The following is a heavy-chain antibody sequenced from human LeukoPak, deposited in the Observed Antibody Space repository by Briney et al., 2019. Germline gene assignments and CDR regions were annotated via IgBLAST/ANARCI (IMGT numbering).Heavy chain of an antibody. V-gene: IGHV4-34*01. CDR3: ARRQYDFWSGYLLFDY. Sequence: SETLSLTCAVYGGSFSGYYWSWIRQPPGKGLEWIGEINHSGSTNYNPSLKSRVTISVDTSKNQFSLKLSSVTAADTAVYYCARRQYDFWSGYLLFDYWGQGTLVTVSS. J-gene: IGHJ4*02. D-gene: IGHD3-3*01. CDR1: GGSFSGYY. CDR2: INHSGST.